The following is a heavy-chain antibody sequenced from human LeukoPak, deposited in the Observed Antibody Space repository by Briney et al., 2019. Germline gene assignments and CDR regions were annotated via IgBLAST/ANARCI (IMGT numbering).Heavy chain of an antibody. J-gene: IGHJ4*02. D-gene: IGHD4-11*01. V-gene: IGHV3-30*04. CDR1: GFTFSSYA. CDR2: ISYDGSNK. CDR3: AKVNSSYFDY. Sequence: GGSLRLSCAASGFTFSSYAMHWVRQAPGKGLEWVAVISYDGSNKYYADSVKGRFTISRDNSKNTLYLQMNSLRAEDTAVYYCAKVNSSYFDYWGQGTLVTVSS.